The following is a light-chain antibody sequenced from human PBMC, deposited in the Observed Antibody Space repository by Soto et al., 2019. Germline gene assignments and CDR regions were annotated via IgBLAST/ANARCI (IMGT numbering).Light chain of an antibody. CDR2: DAS. CDR1: QSVSSY. Sequence: EIVLTQSPATLSLSPGERATLSCMASQSVSSYLAWYQQKPGQAPRLLIYDASNRATGIPARFSGSGSGTDFTLTFSSLEPEDFAVYYCQQRSNWPLTFGQGTKLEIK. V-gene: IGKV3-11*01. J-gene: IGKJ2*01. CDR3: QQRSNWPLT.